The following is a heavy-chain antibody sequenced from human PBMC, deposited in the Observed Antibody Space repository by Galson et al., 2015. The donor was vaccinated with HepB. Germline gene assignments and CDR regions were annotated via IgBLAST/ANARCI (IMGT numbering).Heavy chain of an antibody. Sequence: SLRLSCAASGFTFSSYSMNWVRQAPGKGLEWVSSISSSSSYIYYADSVKGRFTISRDNAKNTLYLQMNSLRAEDTAVYYCAKDTGRVDEDWYFDLWGRGTLVTVSS. CDR2: ISSSSSYI. CDR1: GFTFSSYS. D-gene: IGHD2-15*01. V-gene: IGHV3-21*01. J-gene: IGHJ2*01. CDR3: AKDTGRVDEDWYFDL.